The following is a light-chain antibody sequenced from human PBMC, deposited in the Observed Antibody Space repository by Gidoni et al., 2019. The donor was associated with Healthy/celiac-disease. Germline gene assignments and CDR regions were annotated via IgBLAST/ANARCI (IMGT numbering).Light chain of an antibody. CDR1: SSDVGGYNY. CDR3: SSYAGSNNLV. CDR2: EGS. J-gene: IGLJ2*01. V-gene: IGLV2-8*01. Sequence: QSALTQPPSASGSPGQSGTISCTGPSSDVGGYNYDSWYQQHPGKAPKLMFYEGSKRPSGVPDRFSGSKSGNTASLTVSGLQAEDEADYYCSSYAGSNNLVFGGGTKRTVL.